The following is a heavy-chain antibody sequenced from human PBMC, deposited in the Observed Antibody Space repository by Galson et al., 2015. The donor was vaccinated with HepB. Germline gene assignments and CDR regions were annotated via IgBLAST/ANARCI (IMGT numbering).Heavy chain of an antibody. CDR3: ARDRTSGVPAAIFHC. CDR1: GGSFNSYA. J-gene: IGHJ4*02. Sequence: SVKVSCKASGGSFNSYAITWVRQAPGQGLEWMGRIIPILDITKYGQNFQGRVTITADKSTSTAHLELSSLRSEDTAVYYCARDRTSGVPAAIFHCWGQGTLVTVSS. D-gene: IGHD2-2*01. V-gene: IGHV1-69*04. CDR2: IIPILDIT.